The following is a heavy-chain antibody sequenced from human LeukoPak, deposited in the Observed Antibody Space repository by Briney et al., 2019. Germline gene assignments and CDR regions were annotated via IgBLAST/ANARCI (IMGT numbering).Heavy chain of an antibody. CDR3: ARDTVNYGMDV. J-gene: IGHJ6*02. D-gene: IGHD4-11*01. V-gene: IGHV4-31*03. Sequence: PSQTLSLTCTVSGGSISSGGYYWSWIRQHPGKGLEWIGYIYYSGSTYYNPSLKSRVTISVDTSKNQFSLKLSSVTAADTAVHYCARDTVNYGMDVWGQGTTVTVSS. CDR2: IYYSGST. CDR1: GGSISSGGYY.